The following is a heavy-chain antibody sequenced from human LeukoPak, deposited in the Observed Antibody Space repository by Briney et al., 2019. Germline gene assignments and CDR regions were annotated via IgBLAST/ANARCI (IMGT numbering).Heavy chain of an antibody. V-gene: IGHV3-23*01. CDR1: GFTFSAYA. CDR3: AKHDRGRLVIANWFDP. Sequence: GGSLRLSCAASGFTFSAYAISWVRQAPGKGLEWVSAISGSGGITYSADSVKGRFTISRGNSKNTLYLQMNSLRAEDTAVYYCAKHDRGRLVIANWFDPWSQGTLVTVST. CDR2: ISGSGGIT. J-gene: IGHJ5*02. D-gene: IGHD3-9*01.